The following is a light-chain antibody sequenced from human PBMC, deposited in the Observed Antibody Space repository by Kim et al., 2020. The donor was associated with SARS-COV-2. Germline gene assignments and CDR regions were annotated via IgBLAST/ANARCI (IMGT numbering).Light chain of an antibody. CDR2: DVS. J-gene: IGLJ2*01. CDR3: SSYTSSSTSPV. CDR1: SSDVGGYNY. Sequence: QSALTQPASESGSPGQSITISCTGTSSDVGGYNYVSWYQQHPGKAPKLMIYDVSNRPSGVSNRFSGSKSGNTASLTISGLQAEDEADYYCSSYTSSSTSPVFGGGTQLTVL. V-gene: IGLV2-14*03.